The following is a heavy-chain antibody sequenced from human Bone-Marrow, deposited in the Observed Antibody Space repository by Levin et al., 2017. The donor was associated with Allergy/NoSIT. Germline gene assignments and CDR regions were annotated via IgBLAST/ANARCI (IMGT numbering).Heavy chain of an antibody. CDR2: IRSKANSYAT. D-gene: IGHD2-15*01. CDR3: TSSGYCSGGSCSHDNPSVDY. J-gene: IGHJ4*02. CDR1: GFTFSGSA. Sequence: PGESLKISCAASGFTFSGSAMHWVRQASGKGLEWVGRIRSKANSYATAYAASVKGRFTISRDDSKNTAYLQMNSLKTEDTAVYYCTSSGYCSGGSCSHDNPSVDYWGQGTLVTVSS. V-gene: IGHV3-73*01.